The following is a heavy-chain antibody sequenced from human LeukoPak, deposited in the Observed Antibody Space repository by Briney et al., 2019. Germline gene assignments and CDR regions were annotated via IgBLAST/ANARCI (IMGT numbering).Heavy chain of an antibody. Sequence: GGSLRLSCAAPGFTVSSNYMSWVRQAPGKGLEWVSVIYSGGSTYYADSVKGRFTISRDNSKNTLYLQMNSLRAEDTAVYYCARDLGLWFGEYSGVWGQGTLVTVSS. CDR2: IYSGGST. J-gene: IGHJ4*02. CDR3: ARDLGLWFGEYSGV. CDR1: GFTVSSNY. V-gene: IGHV3-66*01. D-gene: IGHD3-10*01.